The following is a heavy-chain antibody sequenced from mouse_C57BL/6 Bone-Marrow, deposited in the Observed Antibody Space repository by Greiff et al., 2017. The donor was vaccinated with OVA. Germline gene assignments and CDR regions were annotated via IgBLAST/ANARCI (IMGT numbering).Heavy chain of an antibody. CDR3: TVTAVVRDY. D-gene: IGHD1-1*01. CDR2: IRLKSDNYAT. J-gene: IGHJ4*01. V-gene: IGHV6-3*01. CDR1: GFTFSNYS. Sequence: EVMLVESGGGLVQPGGSMKLSCVASGFTFSNYSMNWVRQSPEKGLEWVAPIRLKSDNYATHHAESVKGRFTIPRDDSKSNVYLQMNKLRAEDTGIYYCTVTAVVRDYWGQGTSVTVSS.